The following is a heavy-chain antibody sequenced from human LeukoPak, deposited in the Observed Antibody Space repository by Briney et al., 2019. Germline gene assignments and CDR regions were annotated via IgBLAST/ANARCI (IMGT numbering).Heavy chain of an antibody. V-gene: IGHV4-34*01. D-gene: IGHD6-19*01. CDR1: GGSFSGYY. J-gene: IGHJ4*02. Sequence: KPSETLSLTCAVYGGSFSGYYWSWIRQPPGKGLEWIGEINHSGSTNYNPSLKSRVTISVDTSKNQFSLKLSSVTAADTAVYYCERGRGRSGWYDYWGQGTLVTVSS. CDR2: INHSGST. CDR3: ERGRGRSGWYDY.